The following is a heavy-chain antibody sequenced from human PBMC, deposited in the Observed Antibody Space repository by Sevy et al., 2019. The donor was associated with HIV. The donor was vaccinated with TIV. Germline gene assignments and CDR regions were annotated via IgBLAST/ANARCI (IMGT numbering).Heavy chain of an antibody. Sequence: GGSLRLSCAASGFTFSSYSMNWVRQAPGKGLEWVSSISSSSSYIYYADSVKGRFTISRDNAKNSLYLQMNSLRAEDTAVYYCARDLARDRAYDILTGYYHDPVFDYWGQGTLVTVSS. CDR1: GFTFSSYS. J-gene: IGHJ4*02. V-gene: IGHV3-21*01. D-gene: IGHD3-9*01. CDR3: ARDLARDRAYDILTGYYHDPVFDY. CDR2: ISSSSSYI.